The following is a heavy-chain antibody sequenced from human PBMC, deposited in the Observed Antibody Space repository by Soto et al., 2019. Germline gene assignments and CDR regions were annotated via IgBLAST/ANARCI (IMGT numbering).Heavy chain of an antibody. CDR2: ISWNSGSI. V-gene: IGHV3-9*01. CDR1: GFTFNYYA. Sequence: GGSLRLSCAASGFTFNYYAMHWVRQPPGKGLEWVSGISWNSGSIGYADSVKGRFTVSRDNTKNSLYLQMNSLRGEDTALYYCAKGLRSPXSTMSCNYYYYYDGMDVWGRGTTVTVSS. J-gene: IGHJ6*02. D-gene: IGHD3-22*01. CDR3: AKGLRSPXSTMSCNYYYYYDGMDV.